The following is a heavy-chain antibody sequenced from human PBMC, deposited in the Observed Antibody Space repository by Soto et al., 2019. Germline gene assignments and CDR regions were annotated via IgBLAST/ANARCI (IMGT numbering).Heavy chain of an antibody. V-gene: IGHV4-59*01. D-gene: IGHD4-17*01. CDR2: IYYSGST. CDR3: ARVYGDGGFDY. CDR1: GGSISSYY. J-gene: IGHJ4*02. Sequence: SETLSLTCTVSGGSISSYYWSWIRQPPGKGLEWIGYIYYSGSTNYNPSLKSRVTISVDTSKNQFSLKLSSVTAADTAVYYCARVYGDGGFDYWGQGTLVTVSS.